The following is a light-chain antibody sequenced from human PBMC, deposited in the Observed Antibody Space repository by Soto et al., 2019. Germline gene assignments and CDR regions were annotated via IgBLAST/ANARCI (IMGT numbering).Light chain of an antibody. Sequence: QSVLTQPASVSGSPGQSITISCTGTSSDVGGYNYVSWYQXHPGKAPKLMIYEVSNRPSGVSNRFSGSKSGNTASLTISGLQAEDEADYYCSSYTSSSTRVXGTGTKVTVL. J-gene: IGLJ1*01. CDR2: EVS. V-gene: IGLV2-14*01. CDR1: SSDVGGYNY. CDR3: SSYTSSSTRV.